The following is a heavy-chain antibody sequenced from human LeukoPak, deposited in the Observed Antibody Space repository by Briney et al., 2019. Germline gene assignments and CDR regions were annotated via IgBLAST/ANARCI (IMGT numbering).Heavy chain of an antibody. Sequence: PGGSLRLSCAASGFTFSSYAMSWDRQAPGKGLEWVSTISGSGGSTYYADSAKGRFTISRDNSKNTLYLQMNSLRAENTAVYYCAKTFLAVAGTEDQTCFDYWGQGTLVTVSS. CDR1: GFTFSSYA. D-gene: IGHD6-19*01. V-gene: IGHV3-23*01. CDR3: AKTFLAVAGTEDQTCFDY. CDR2: ISGSGGST. J-gene: IGHJ4*02.